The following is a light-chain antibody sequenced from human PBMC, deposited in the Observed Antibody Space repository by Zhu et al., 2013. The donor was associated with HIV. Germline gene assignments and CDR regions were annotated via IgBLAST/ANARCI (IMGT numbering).Light chain of an antibody. Sequence: AILMTQSPSSLSASVGDRVTITCRASQDIRNDFGWYQQKPGKAPKLLIYGASSLQSGVPSRFSGSRSGTDFTLTISSLQPEDVATYYCLQDYNFPFSFGPGTKVDI. CDR2: GAS. CDR1: QDIRND. V-gene: IGKV1-6*01. CDR3: LQDYNFPFS. J-gene: IGKJ3*01.